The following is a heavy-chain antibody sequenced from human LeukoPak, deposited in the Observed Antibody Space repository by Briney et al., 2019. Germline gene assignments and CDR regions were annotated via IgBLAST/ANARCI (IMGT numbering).Heavy chain of an antibody. CDR1: GGSISTYY. CDR3: ARDEGYDSSGSYFDY. D-gene: IGHD3-22*01. CDR2: IYYSGST. V-gene: IGHV4-59*01. Sequence: SETLSLTCSVSGGSISTYYWSWIRQPPGRGLEWIGFIYYSGSTNYNPSLKSRVTISVDTSKNHFSLKLSSVTAADTAVYYCARDEGYDSSGSYFDYWGQGTLVTVSS. J-gene: IGHJ4*02.